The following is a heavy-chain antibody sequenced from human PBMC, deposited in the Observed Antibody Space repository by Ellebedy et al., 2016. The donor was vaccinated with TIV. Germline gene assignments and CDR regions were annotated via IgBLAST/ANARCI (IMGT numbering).Heavy chain of an antibody. J-gene: IGHJ4*02. CDR1: GITVGNNY. CDR3: ARGLGYCGGDCYPFDK. Sequence: GESLKISXAASGITVGNNYMNWIRQAPGKGLEWISLIFSGGGTNYADSVKGRFTISRDNFKNTLYLRMNSLRGEDTAVYYCARGLGYCGGDCYPFDKWGQGTLVTVSS. CDR2: IFSGGGT. D-gene: IGHD2-21*02. V-gene: IGHV3-66*01.